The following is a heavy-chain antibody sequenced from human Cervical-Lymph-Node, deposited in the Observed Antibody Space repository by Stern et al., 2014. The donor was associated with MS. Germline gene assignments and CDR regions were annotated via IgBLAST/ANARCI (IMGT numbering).Heavy chain of an antibody. Sequence: VQLVQSGAEVKKPGESLTISCKTSGYSFSSYWIALVRQVPGNGLEWMGIIYPGDSDTFYSPSFQGHVIISVDKSTTTAYLQWSSLRASDTAIYYCGRPAEDGDYYFRYWGQGTLVTVSS. CDR3: GRPAEDGDYYFRY. J-gene: IGHJ4*02. CDR1: GYSFSSYW. D-gene: IGHD4-17*01. V-gene: IGHV5-51*01. CDR2: IYPGDSDT.